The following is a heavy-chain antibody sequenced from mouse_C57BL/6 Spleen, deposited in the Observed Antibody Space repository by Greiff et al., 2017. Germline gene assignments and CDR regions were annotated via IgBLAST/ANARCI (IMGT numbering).Heavy chain of an antibody. J-gene: IGHJ2*01. CDR2: IDPENGDT. V-gene: IGHV14-4*01. Sequence: VQLQQSGAELVRPGASVKLSCTASGFNFKDDYMHWVKQRPEQGLEWIGWIDPENGDTEYAAKFQGKATITADKSSNTAYLQLSSLTSEDTAVYSCATSPLTTVVATTGFADWGQGTTLTVSS. D-gene: IGHD1-1*01. CDR1: GFNFKDDY. CDR3: ATSPLTTVVATTGFAD.